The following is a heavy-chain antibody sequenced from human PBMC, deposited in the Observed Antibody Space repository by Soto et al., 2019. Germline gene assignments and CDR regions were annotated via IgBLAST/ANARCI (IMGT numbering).Heavy chain of an antibody. J-gene: IGHJ4*02. CDR2: INSDGSST. D-gene: IGHD5-12*01. CDR3: AREGYPFDY. CDR1: GFTFSSYW. Sequence: PGGSLRLSCAASGFTFSSYWIHWVRQAPGKGLVWVSRINSDGSSTTYADSVKGRFTISRDNAKNTLYLQMTSLRDEDTAVYYCAREGYPFDYWGQGTLVTVSS. V-gene: IGHV3-74*01.